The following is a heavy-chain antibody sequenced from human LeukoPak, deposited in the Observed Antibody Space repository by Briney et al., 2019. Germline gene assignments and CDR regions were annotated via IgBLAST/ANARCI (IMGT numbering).Heavy chain of an antibody. CDR1: GFTFSSYA. CDR3: ARGPTSGWQRIDY. V-gene: IGHV3-33*08. D-gene: IGHD6-19*01. CDR2: IWFDGSSD. Sequence: GGSLRLSCAASGFTFSSYAMSWVRQAPGKGLEWMSVIWFDGSSDYYADSVKGRFTISRDNSKNTLYPEMNSLRVEDTAVYYCARGPTSGWQRIDYWGQGTLVTVSS. J-gene: IGHJ4*02.